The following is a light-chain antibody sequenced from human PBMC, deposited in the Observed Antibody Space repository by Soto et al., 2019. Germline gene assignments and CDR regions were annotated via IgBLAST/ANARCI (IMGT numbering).Light chain of an antibody. V-gene: IGLV2-14*01. CDR2: EVN. CDR1: SSDVGNYNY. CDR3: ISYTNSNTGV. Sequence: QSALTQPASVSGSPGQSITISCTGTSSDVGNYNYVSWYQQDPGKAPKLMIYEVNTRPSGVSHRFSGSKSGNTASLTISGLQAEDEADYYCISYTNSNTGVFGGGTKLTVL. J-gene: IGLJ3*02.